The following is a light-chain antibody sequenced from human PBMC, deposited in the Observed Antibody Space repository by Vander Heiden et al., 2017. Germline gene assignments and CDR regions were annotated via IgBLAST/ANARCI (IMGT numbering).Light chain of an antibody. CDR1: QSVLYSTNNKNY. CDR2: CAL. CDR3: QDYYSLFT. Sequence: DLVMTQSPDPLAVSLGERANINCKSSQSVLYSTNNKNYLAWYQQKPGQPPKLLISCALETESGLSYRFSGSGSELDFTITSSRLEAEDVSFYYRQDYYSLFTFGQGTKVDIK. J-gene: IGKJ3*01. V-gene: IGKV4-1*01.